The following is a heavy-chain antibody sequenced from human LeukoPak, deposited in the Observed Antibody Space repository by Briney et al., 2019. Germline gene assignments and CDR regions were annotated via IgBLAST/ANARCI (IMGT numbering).Heavy chain of an antibody. J-gene: IGHJ3*02. V-gene: IGHV3-53*01. Sequence: GGSLRLSCEASGLXVSSSYMSWVRQAPGKGLEWVSIIYNDGSTYYADSMKGRFTISRDNSKNTLYLQVNSLRAEDTAMYYCARNILFAFDIWGQGTMVTVSS. CDR1: GLXVSSSY. CDR2: IYNDGST. CDR3: ARNILFAFDI.